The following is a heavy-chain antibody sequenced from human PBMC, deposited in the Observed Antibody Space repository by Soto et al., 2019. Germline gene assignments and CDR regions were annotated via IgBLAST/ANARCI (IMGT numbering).Heavy chain of an antibody. Sequence: PSARLSHACSGADGSIRDYYWGWFRQSPGKGLGWIGYIYYTGTTKYNPSLKSRVTISVDSSKNQFSLKLDSVTAADTAVYYCARIGGYYQAFDSWGQGTLVTVS. D-gene: IGHD3-22*01. CDR2: IYYTGTT. V-gene: IGHV4-59*08. CDR3: ARIGGYYQAFDS. CDR1: DGSIRDYY. J-gene: IGHJ4*02.